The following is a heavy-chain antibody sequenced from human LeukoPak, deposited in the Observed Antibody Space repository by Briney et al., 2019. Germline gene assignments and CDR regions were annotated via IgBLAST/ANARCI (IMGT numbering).Heavy chain of an antibody. Sequence: SEPLSLTCAVYGGSFSCYYWSWIRQPPGTGLEWIGEINHSGSTNYNPSLKSRVTISVDTSKNQFSLKLSSVTAADTAVYYCASGRYYYDSSGYYRRGMDVWGQGTTVTVSS. J-gene: IGHJ6*02. CDR2: INHSGST. D-gene: IGHD3-22*01. V-gene: IGHV4-34*01. CDR3: ASGRYYYDSSGYYRRGMDV. CDR1: GGSFSCYY.